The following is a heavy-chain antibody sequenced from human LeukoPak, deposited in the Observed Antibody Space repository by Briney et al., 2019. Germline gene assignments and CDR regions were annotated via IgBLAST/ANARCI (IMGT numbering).Heavy chain of an antibody. V-gene: IGHV4-61*05. CDR3: ARGRRSQQAYYYGSGAMNSYWYFDL. D-gene: IGHD3-10*01. CDR1: GGSISSSSYY. J-gene: IGHJ2*01. CDR2: IYYSGST. Sequence: SETLSLTCTVSGGSISSSSYYWGWIRQHPEKGLEWIGYIYYSGSTNYNPSLKSRVTISVDTSKNQFSLKLSSVTAADTAVYYCARGRRSQQAYYYGSGAMNSYWYFDLWGRGTLVTVSS.